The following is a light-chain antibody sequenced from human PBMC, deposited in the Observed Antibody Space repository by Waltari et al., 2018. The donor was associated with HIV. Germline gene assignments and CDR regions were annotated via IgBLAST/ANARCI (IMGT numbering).Light chain of an antibody. V-gene: IGLV1-44*01. Sequence: QSVLTQPPSASGPPGQRVTISCSGSSSNIGSNTVNCYQQLPGTAPKLLIYSNNQRPSGVPDRFSGSKSGTSASLAISGLQSEDEADYYCAAWDDSLNGPVFGGGTKLTVL. CDR3: AAWDDSLNGPV. CDR1: SSNIGSNT. J-gene: IGLJ2*01. CDR2: SNN.